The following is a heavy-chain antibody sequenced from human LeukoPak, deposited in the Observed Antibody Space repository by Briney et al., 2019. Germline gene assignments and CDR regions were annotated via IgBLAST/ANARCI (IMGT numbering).Heavy chain of an antibody. CDR3: SRDRNYGAPDY. D-gene: IGHD4-17*01. V-gene: IGHV1-3*01. Sequence: ASVKVSCKASGYTFTSYAIHWVRQAPGQRLEWKGWINAGNGNTKYSQKFQGRVTITRDTSASTAYMELSSLTSEDTAVYYCSRDRNYGAPDYWGQGTLVTVSS. CDR2: INAGNGNT. CDR1: GYTFTSYA. J-gene: IGHJ4*02.